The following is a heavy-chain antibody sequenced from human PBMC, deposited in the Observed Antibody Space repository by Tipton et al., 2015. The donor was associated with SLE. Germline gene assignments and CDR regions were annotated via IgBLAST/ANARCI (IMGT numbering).Heavy chain of an antibody. Sequence: SLRLSCAASGFTFDDYAMHWVRQAPGKGLEWVSGISWNSGSIGYADSVKGRFTISRDNAKNSLYLQMSSLRAEDTALYYCAKAPGSGDRLGTFDIWGQGTMVTVSS. V-gene: IGHV3-9*01. D-gene: IGHD7-27*01. CDR3: AKAPGSGDRLGTFDI. CDR2: ISWNSGSI. CDR1: GFTFDDYA. J-gene: IGHJ3*02.